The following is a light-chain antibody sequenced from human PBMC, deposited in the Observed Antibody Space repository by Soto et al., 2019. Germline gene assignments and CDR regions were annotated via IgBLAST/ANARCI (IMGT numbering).Light chain of an antibody. CDR2: EVS. Sequence: QSVLTQPASVSGSPGQSITLSCSGTSSDVGAYNYVSWYQQHPGKAPKLLIYEVSNRPSGVSPRFSGSKSGNTASLTISGLQADDEADYYCTSYTTTSSLGVFGGGTKVTVL. CDR3: TSYTTTSSLGV. J-gene: IGLJ2*01. V-gene: IGLV2-14*01. CDR1: SSDVGAYNY.